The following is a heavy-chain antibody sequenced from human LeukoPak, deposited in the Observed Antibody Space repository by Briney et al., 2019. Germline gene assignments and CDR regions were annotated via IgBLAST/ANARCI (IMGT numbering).Heavy chain of an antibody. J-gene: IGHJ4*02. V-gene: IGHV3-33*01. CDR1: GFTFSSHG. D-gene: IGHD3-16*01. CDR3: ARWGPDKRFDY. Sequence: GGSLRLSCAASGFTFSSHGMHWVRQAPGKGLEWVAVVWYDGSTKYYADSVRGRFTISRDNSKNTLFLQMNSLRAEDTAVYYCARWGPDKRFDYWGQGALVTVSS. CDR2: VWYDGSTK.